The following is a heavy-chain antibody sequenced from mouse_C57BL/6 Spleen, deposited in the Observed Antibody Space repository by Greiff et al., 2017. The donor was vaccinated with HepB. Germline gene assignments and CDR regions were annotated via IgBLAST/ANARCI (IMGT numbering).Heavy chain of an antibody. CDR3: ARGYYGDYAMDY. Sequence: EVMLVESGGGLVKPGGSLKLSCAASGFTFSDYGMHWVRQAPEKGLEWVAYISSGSSTIYYADTVKGRFTISRDNAKNTLFLQMTSLRSEDTAMYYCARGYYGDYAMDYWGQGTSVTVSS. CDR1: GFTFSDYG. D-gene: IGHD1-1*01. J-gene: IGHJ4*01. V-gene: IGHV5-17*01. CDR2: ISSGSSTI.